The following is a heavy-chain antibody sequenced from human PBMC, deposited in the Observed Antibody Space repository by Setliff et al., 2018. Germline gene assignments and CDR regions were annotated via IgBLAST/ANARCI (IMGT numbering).Heavy chain of an antibody. CDR1: GGSISSGSYY. CDR2: IYYSGST. V-gene: IGHV4-61*01. J-gene: IGHJ4*02. Sequence: SETLSLTCTVSGGSISSGSYYWSWIRQPPGKRLEWIGYIYYSGSTNYNPSLESRVTISVDTSKNQFSLRLNSATAADTAVYYCARLRGAFDYWGRGTLVTVSS. CDR3: ARLRGAFDY. D-gene: IGHD3-16*01.